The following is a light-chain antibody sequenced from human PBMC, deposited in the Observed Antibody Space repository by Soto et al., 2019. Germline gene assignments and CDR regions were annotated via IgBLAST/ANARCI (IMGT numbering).Light chain of an antibody. CDR2: RES. J-gene: IGKJ1*01. CDR3: QQHGGSPET. Sequence: EIVLTXSTGTLALAPGEIATLPCRAIQTVNNNYVAWYQQKTGQATRLLIFRESNKATGIPERLSGSGSGKEFILTISALEPEDSGIYHCQQHGGSPETFGQGTKVAIK. V-gene: IGKV3-20*01. CDR1: QTVNNNY.